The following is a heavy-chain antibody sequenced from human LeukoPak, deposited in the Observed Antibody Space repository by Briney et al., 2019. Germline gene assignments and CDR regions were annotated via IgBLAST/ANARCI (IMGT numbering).Heavy chain of an antibody. CDR2: IYNSGST. J-gene: IGHJ4*02. CDR3: AREAGIAVAGL. CDR1: GGSISSGGYY. V-gene: IGHV4-31*03. Sequence: SETLSLTCSVSGGSISSGGYYWSWIRQHPGKGLEWIGYIYNSGSTYYNPSLKSRVTISVDTSKNQFSLKLSSVTAADTAVYYCAREAGIAVAGLWGQGTLVTVSS. D-gene: IGHD6-19*01.